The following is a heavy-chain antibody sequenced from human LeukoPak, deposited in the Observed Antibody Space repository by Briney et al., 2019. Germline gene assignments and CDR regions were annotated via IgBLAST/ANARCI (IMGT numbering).Heavy chain of an antibody. Sequence: GGSLRLSCAASGFTFSSYGMHWVRQAPGKGLEWVAYIQYDGSNEQYADSVKGRFTISRDNAKNSLYLQMNSLRAEDTAVYYCARYFYGDYVGSKYNWFDPWGQGTLVTVSS. V-gene: IGHV3-30*12. J-gene: IGHJ5*02. D-gene: IGHD4-17*01. CDR3: ARYFYGDYVGSKYNWFDP. CDR2: IQYDGSNE. CDR1: GFTFSSYG.